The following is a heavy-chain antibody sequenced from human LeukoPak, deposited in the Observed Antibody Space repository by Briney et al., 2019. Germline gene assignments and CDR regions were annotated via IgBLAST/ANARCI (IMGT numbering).Heavy chain of an antibody. D-gene: IGHD6-19*01. V-gene: IGHV3-30*02. CDR3: AKDKYSSGSIFDY. J-gene: IGHJ4*02. Sequence: GGSLGLSCAASGFTFSSYGMHWVRQAPGKGLEWVAFIRYDGSNKYYADSVKGRFTISRDNSKNTLYLQMNSLRAEDTAVYYCAKDKYSSGSIFDYWGQGTLVTVSS. CDR1: GFTFSSYG. CDR2: IRYDGSNK.